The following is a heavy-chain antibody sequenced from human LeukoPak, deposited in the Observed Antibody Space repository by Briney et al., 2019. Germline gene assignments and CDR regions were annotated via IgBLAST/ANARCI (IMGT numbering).Heavy chain of an antibody. CDR2: IYHSGST. Sequence: WIRQAPGKGLEWIGSIYHSGSTYYNPSLKSRVTISVDTSKNQFSLKLSSVTAADTAVYYCARVAVVVVPAAIPYYMDVWGKGTTVTVSS. CDR3: ARVAVVVVPAAIPYYMDV. V-gene: IGHV4-38-2*02. J-gene: IGHJ6*03. D-gene: IGHD2-2*01.